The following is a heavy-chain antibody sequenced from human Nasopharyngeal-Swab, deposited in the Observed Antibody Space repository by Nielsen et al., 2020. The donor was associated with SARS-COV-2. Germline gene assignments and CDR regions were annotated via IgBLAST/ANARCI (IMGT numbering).Heavy chain of an antibody. CDR2: ISSSSSTI. D-gene: IGHD6-19*01. Sequence: GGSLRLSCAASVFTFSSYSMNWVRQAPGKGLEWVSYISSSSSTIYYADSVKGRFTISRDNAKNSLYLQMNSLRDEDTAVYYCARLSGWYLSLAFDYWCQGTLVTVSS. CDR1: VFTFSSYS. J-gene: IGHJ4*02. CDR3: ARLSGWYLSLAFDY. V-gene: IGHV3-48*02.